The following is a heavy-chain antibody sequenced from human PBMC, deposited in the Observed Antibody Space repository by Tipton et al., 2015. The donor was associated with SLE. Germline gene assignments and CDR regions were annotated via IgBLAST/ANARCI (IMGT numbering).Heavy chain of an antibody. CDR3: VKPYASMIVVVKGAFDI. Sequence: QLVQSGGGLVQPGGSLRLSCAASGFTFSSYWMSWVRQAPGKGLEWVANIKQDGSEKYYVDSAKGRFIISRDNAKNSLYLQMNSLRAEDTAVYYCVKPYASMIVVVKGAFDIWGQGTMVTVSS. V-gene: IGHV3-7*05. CDR2: IKQDGSEK. J-gene: IGHJ3*02. D-gene: IGHD3-22*01. CDR1: GFTFSSYW.